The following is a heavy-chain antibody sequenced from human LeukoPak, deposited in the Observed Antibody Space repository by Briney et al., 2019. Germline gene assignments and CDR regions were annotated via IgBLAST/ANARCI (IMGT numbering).Heavy chain of an antibody. CDR3: VNPVFINF. Sequence: VGSLRLSCSASGFPFSTLGMRWVRQAPGKGLEHVSTIGSDGDGTYYADSVKDRFIITRDNSKNAVYLQMSSLRPEDTAVYYCVNPVFINFWGQGTLVTVSS. J-gene: IGHJ4*01. CDR1: GFPFSTLG. CDR2: IGSDGDGT. D-gene: IGHD1-14*01. V-gene: IGHV3-64D*06.